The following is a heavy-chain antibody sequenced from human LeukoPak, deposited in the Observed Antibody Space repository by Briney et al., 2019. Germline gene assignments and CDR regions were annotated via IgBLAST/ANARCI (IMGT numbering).Heavy chain of an antibody. V-gene: IGHV4-61*02. CDR2: IYTSGST. J-gene: IGHJ6*03. CDR1: GGSISSGSYY. D-gene: IGHD3-16*01. CDR3: ARDGVSRHSYYYYYMDV. Sequence: PSETLSLTCTVSGGSISSGSYYWSWIRQPAGKGLEWIGRIYTSGSTNYNPSLKSRVTISVDTSKNQFSLKLSSVTAADTAVYYCARDGVSRHSYYYYYMDVWGKGTTVTISS.